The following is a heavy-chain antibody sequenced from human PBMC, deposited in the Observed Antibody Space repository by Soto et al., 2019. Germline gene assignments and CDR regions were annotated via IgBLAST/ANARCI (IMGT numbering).Heavy chain of an antibody. D-gene: IGHD5-12*01. CDR3: ARQDREYSGYDFSGVSPPGP. CDR1: GYSFTSYW. CDR2: IYPGDSDT. Sequence: PGESRKISCKGSGYSFTSYWIGWVRQIPWKGLEWLGIIYPGDSDTRYSPSFQGQVTISADKSISTAYLQWSSLEASDTAMYYCARQDREYSGYDFSGVSPPGPWGQGTLVTVSS. V-gene: IGHV5-51*01. J-gene: IGHJ1*01.